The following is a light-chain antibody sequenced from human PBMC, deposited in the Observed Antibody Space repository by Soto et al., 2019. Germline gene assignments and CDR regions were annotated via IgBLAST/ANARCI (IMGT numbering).Light chain of an antibody. CDR2: DTS. Sequence: EIVMTQSPATLSVSPGERATLSCRASQSVSSKLVWYQQKPGQAPRLLIYDTSTRATGIPARFSGSGSGTEFTLTISSLQSEDFAVYYCQQYNTWSSITFGQGPRLEIK. J-gene: IGKJ5*01. CDR1: QSVSSK. CDR3: QQYNTWSSIT. V-gene: IGKV3-15*01.